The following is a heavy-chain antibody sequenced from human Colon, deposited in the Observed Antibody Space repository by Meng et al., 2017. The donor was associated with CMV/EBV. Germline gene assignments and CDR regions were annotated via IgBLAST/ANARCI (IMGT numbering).Heavy chain of an antibody. D-gene: IGHD7-27*01. V-gene: IGHV3-66*02. CDR2: IYRDGGT. Sequence: GESLKISCAASGFSVSSSYMTWVRQAPGQGLEWVSVIYRDGGTNDADSVKGQFTMSRDNSRNTVYLQMNDLRVEDTAVYYCARASAWGKNFDYWGQGTLVTVSS. CDR3: ARASAWGKNFDY. J-gene: IGHJ4*02. CDR1: GFSVSSSY.